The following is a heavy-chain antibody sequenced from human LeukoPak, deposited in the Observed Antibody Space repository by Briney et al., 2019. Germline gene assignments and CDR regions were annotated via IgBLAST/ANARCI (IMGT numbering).Heavy chain of an antibody. V-gene: IGHV3-30*02. D-gene: IGHD5-18*01. CDR3: ARDIRGYSYGHFNY. CDR2: IRYDGSNK. J-gene: IGHJ4*02. Sequence: PGGSLRLSCAASGFTFRSYGMHWVRQAPGKGLEWVAFIRYDGSNKYYADSVKGRFTISRDNSKNTLYLQMNSLRAEDTAVYYCARDIRGYSYGHFNYWGQGTLVTVSS. CDR1: GFTFRSYG.